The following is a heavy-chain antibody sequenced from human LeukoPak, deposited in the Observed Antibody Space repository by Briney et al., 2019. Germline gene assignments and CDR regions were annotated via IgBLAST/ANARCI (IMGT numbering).Heavy chain of an antibody. CDR2: IFNDGST. Sequence: GGSLRLSCAASGFTVRSNYMSWVRQAPGKGLEWVSLIFNDGSTYYADSVKARFTISRDNSMDTLYLQMNSLRVEDTAVYYCAKDREYSYVYDAFDIWGQGTLVTVSS. CDR3: AKDREYSYVYDAFDI. CDR1: GFTVRSNY. D-gene: IGHD3-16*01. J-gene: IGHJ3*02. V-gene: IGHV3-53*01.